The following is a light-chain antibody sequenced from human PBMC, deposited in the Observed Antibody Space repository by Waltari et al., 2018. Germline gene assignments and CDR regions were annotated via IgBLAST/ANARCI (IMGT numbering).Light chain of an antibody. CDR3: QARGNNDVV. CDR2: EDS. V-gene: IGLV3-1*01. Sequence: ALTQPPSVSVSPGQTATITCSGDKLGNKYVSWYQQPSGQPPLLVIYEDSRRPSGIPERFSGDNSGNTATLTIGDTQSVDEADYFCQARGNNDVVFGGGTKLTVL. CDR1: KLGNKY. J-gene: IGLJ3*02.